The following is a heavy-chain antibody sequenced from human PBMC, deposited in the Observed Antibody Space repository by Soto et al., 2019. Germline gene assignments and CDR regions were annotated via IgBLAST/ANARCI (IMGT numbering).Heavy chain of an antibody. CDR2: ISWNSGSI. CDR3: AKERITIFGVVEGYFDY. D-gene: IGHD3-3*01. CDR1: GFTFDDYA. J-gene: IGHJ4*02. V-gene: IGHV3-9*01. Sequence: GGSLRLSCAASGFTFDDYAMHWVRQAPGKGLEWVSGISWNSGSIGYADSVKGRFTISRDNAKNSLYLQMNSLRAEDTALYYCAKERITIFGVVEGYFDYWGQGTLVTVSS.